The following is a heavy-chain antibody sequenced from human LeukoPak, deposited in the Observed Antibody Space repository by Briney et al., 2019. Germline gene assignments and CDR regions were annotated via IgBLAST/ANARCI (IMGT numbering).Heavy chain of an antibody. J-gene: IGHJ4*02. CDR2: MSPNSGDT. CDR3: VRTPPNWGFDY. V-gene: IGHV1-8*01. Sequence: ASVKVSCKTSGYTFTTHDINWVRQATGQGLEWLGWMSPNSGDTGYAQKFQGRVTMTSDSSISTAYMELSSLRSEDTAIYYCVRTPPNWGFDYWGQGTLVTVSS. D-gene: IGHD7-27*01. CDR1: GYTFTTHD.